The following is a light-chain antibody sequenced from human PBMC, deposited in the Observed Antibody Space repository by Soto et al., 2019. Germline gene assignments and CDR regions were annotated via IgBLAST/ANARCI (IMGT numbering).Light chain of an antibody. J-gene: IGKJ2*01. CDR2: GAS. V-gene: IGKV3-20*01. CDR1: QNVKGNS. Sequence: EIVLTQSPDTPSLSPGERATLSCRASQNVKGNSLAWYQRKPGQAARLLIFGASGRAAGIPDRFSGSGSGTDFTLTISRLEPEEFAVYFCQQYGTLPETFGQGTKLEIK. CDR3: QQYGTLPET.